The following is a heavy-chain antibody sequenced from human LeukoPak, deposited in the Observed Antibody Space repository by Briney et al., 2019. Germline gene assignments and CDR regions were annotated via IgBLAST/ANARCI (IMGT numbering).Heavy chain of an antibody. V-gene: IGHV3-21*01. CDR3: ARDPYYDSSGHYYYYYYMDV. CDR1: GFTFSSYS. Sequence: GGSLRLSCAASGFTFSSYSMNWVRQAPGEGLEWVSSISSSSSYIYYADSVKGRFTISRDNAKNSLYLQMNSLRAEDTAVYYCARDPYYDSSGHYYYYYYMDVWGKGTTVTISS. CDR2: ISSSSSYI. D-gene: IGHD3-22*01. J-gene: IGHJ6*03.